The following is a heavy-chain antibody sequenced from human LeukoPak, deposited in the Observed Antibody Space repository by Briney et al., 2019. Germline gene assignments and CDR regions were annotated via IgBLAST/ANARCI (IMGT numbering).Heavy chain of an antibody. CDR1: GDSVSSNCVG. V-gene: IGHV6-1*01. J-gene: IGHJ3*02. Sequence: SQTPSLTCAISGDSVSSNCVGWNWIRQSPSRGPEWLGRTYYRSKWYIDYEDSVKSRIAISPDTCKNQFSLQLNSMTPEDTAIYYCARGRVSAFDIWGQGTMVTVSS. CDR2: TYYRSKWYI. CDR3: ARGRVSAFDI. D-gene: IGHD2-8*01.